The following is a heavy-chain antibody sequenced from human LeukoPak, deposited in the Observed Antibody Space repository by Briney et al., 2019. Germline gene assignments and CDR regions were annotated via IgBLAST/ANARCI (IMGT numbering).Heavy chain of an antibody. D-gene: IGHD2-2*01. CDR3: ARGYQDIVVVPAAILFDI. CDR1: GGSISSYY. Sequence: SETLSLTCTVSGGSISSYYWSWIRQPPGKGLEWIGYIYYSGSTNYNPSLKSRVTISVDTSKNQFSLKLSSVTAADTAVYYCARGYQDIVVVPAAILFDIWGQGTMVTVSS. V-gene: IGHV4-59*01. CDR2: IYYSGST. J-gene: IGHJ3*02.